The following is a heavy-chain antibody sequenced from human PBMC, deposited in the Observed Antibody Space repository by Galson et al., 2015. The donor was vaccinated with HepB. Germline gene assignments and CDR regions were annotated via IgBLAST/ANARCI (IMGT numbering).Heavy chain of an antibody. D-gene: IGHD2-21*02. V-gene: IGHV3-23*01. CDR2: IGISGDNT. CDR1: GFIFSSYG. J-gene: IGHJ6*02. CDR3: AKDGVVTAIEAQYYYFYGMDV. Sequence: SLRLSCAASGFIFSSYGMSWVRQAPGKGPEWVSAIGISGDNTYYADSVKGRFTVSRDNYKNILYLQMSSLRAEDTAVYYCAKDGVVTAIEAQYYYFYGMDVWGQGTTVTVSS.